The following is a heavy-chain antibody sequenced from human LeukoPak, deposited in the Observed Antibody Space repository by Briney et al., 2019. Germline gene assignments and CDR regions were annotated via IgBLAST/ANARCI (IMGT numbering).Heavy chain of an antibody. V-gene: IGHV1-24*01. J-gene: IGHJ3*02. D-gene: IGHD6-6*01. CDR1: GYTLTELS. CDR2: FDPEDGET. Sequence: ASVKVSCKVSGYTLTELSMHWVRQAPGKGLEWMGGFDPEDGETIYAQKFQGRVTMTEDTSTDTAYMELSSLRSKDTAVYYCATQASSSGVDDAFDIWGQGTMVTVSS. CDR3: ATQASSSGVDDAFDI.